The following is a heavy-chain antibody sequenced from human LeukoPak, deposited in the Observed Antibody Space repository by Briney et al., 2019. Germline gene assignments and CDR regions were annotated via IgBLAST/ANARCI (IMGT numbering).Heavy chain of an antibody. CDR2: ISYDGSNK. Sequence: PGRSLRLSCAASGFTFSSYAMHWVRQAPGKGLEGVAVISYDGSNKYYADSVKGRFTISGDNSKNTLYLQMNSLRAEDTAVYYCARGGTINYYYYGMDVWGKGTTVTVSS. D-gene: IGHD4/OR15-4a*01. CDR1: GFTFSSYA. J-gene: IGHJ6*04. CDR3: ARGGTINYYYYGMDV. V-gene: IGHV3-30*04.